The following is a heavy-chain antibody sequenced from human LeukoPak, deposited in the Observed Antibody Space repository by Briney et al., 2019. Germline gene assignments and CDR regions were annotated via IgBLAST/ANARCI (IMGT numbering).Heavy chain of an antibody. CDR1: GGSISSYY. CDR3: VSGRYYFDY. Sequence: PSETLSLTCTVSGGSISSYYCTRIRQPPGKGLEWIGDIDYSGSANYNPSLKSRVTISLDTSKNQFSLKLRSVTAADTAVYYCVSGRYYFDYWGQGTLVTVSS. J-gene: IGHJ4*02. CDR2: IDYSGSA. D-gene: IGHD1-26*01. V-gene: IGHV4-59*08.